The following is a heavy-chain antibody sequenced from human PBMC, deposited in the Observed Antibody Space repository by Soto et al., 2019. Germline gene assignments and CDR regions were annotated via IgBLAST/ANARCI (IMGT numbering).Heavy chain of an antibody. Sequence: QVQLVQSGAEVKKPGSSVKVSCTASGGTFSTFAISWVRQAPGQGLECMGGIIPMFGTAHYAQKFQGRVTITADESARTFYMGLSSLRSEDTSVYYCARFSPPRGYCASWGRRTLVTVSS. J-gene: IGHJ5*02. CDR3: ARFSPPRGYCAS. CDR2: IIPMFGTA. V-gene: IGHV1-69*01. CDR1: GGTFSTFA. D-gene: IGHD3-22*01.